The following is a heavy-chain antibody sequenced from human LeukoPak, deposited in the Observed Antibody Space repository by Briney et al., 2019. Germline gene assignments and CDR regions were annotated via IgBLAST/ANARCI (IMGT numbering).Heavy chain of an antibody. Sequence: ASVKVSCKASGYTFTSYGISWVRQAPGQGLEWMGWISAYSGNTNYAQKLQGRVTMTTDTSTSTAYMELRSLRSDDTAVYYCARVSSSWYYYYYYMDVWGKGTTVTVSS. CDR1: GYTFTSYG. V-gene: IGHV1-18*01. CDR3: ARVSSSWYYYYYYMDV. D-gene: IGHD6-13*01. CDR2: ISAYSGNT. J-gene: IGHJ6*03.